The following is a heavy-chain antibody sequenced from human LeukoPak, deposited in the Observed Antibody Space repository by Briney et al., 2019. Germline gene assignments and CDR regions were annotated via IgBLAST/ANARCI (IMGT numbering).Heavy chain of an antibody. CDR2: ISDYNGNT. CDR3: ARDRASLPDFGY. CDR1: GYTFTSYG. Sequence: ASVKVSCKASGYTFTSYGISWVRQAPGQGLEWMGWISDYNGNTNYAQKLQGRVTMTTDTSTSTAYMELRSLRSDDTAVYYCARDRASLPDFGYWGQGTLVTVSS. V-gene: IGHV1-18*01. D-gene: IGHD2-2*01. J-gene: IGHJ4*02.